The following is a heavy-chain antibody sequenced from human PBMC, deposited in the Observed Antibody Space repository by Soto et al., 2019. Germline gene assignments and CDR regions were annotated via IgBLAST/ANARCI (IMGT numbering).Heavy chain of an antibody. D-gene: IGHD3-10*01. J-gene: IGHJ5*02. V-gene: IGHV4-39*01. CDR2: IYYSGST. Sequence: PSETLYLTCTVSGGSISSSSYYSGWIRQPPGKGLEWIGSIYYSGSTYYTPSLKSRVTISVDTSKNQFSLKLSSVTAADTAVYYCARQSYGSGSYSNWFDPWGQGTLVTVS. CDR3: ARQSYGSGSYSNWFDP. CDR1: GGSISSSSYY.